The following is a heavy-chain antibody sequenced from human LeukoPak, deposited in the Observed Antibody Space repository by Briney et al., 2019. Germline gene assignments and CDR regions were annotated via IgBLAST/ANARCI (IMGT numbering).Heavy chain of an antibody. CDR2: IYYSGST. CDR1: GGSISSYY. D-gene: IGHD2-21*02. V-gene: IGHV4-59*08. J-gene: IGHJ4*02. CDR3: ARVVTTSVFHFDY. Sequence: SETLSLTCTVSGGSISSYYWSWIRQPPGKGLEWIGYIYYSGSTNYNPSLKSRVTISVDTSKNQFSLKLSSVTAADTAVYYCARVVTTSVFHFDYWGQGTLVTVSS.